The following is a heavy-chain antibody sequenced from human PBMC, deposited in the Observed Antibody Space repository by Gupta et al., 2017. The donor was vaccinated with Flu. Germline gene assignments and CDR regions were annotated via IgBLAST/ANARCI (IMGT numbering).Heavy chain of an antibody. CDR1: GFIFTGAW. V-gene: IGHV3-15*01. J-gene: IGHJ4*02. Sequence: PLLEYGVRAEAPQRPVRLTGVEAGFIFTGAWLACVRQTPGKGLDWVGRVRGKFDGRTSDFAAPVKGRFSILRDDSRNTLYLNLTTLNTDDKGVYYCATDNTFYDSYPYFDSWGQGTRVTVSS. CDR3: ATDNTFYDSYPYFDS. CDR2: VRGKFDGRTS. D-gene: IGHD2/OR15-2a*01.